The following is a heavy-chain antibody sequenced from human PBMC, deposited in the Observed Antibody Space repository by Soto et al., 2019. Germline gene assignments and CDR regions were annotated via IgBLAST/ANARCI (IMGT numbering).Heavy chain of an antibody. J-gene: IGHJ6*02. V-gene: IGHV4-39*02. CDR1: GGSLSSSSYY. D-gene: IGHD3-3*01. CDR2: IYYSGST. CDR3: AREYYDFWSGYLYYYYGMDV. Sequence: SETLSLTCTVSGGSLSSSSYYWAWIRQPPGKGLEWIGSIYYSGSTYYNPSLKSRVTISVDTSKNQFSLKLSSVTAADTAVYYCAREYYDFWSGYLYYYYGMDVWGQGTTVTVSS.